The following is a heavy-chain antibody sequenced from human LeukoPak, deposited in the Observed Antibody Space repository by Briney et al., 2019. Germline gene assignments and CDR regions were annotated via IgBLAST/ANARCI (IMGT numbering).Heavy chain of an antibody. CDR3: ARDVVGAYGTKALDD. V-gene: IGHV1-46*01. CDR1: GYTFTGYW. J-gene: IGHJ4*02. CDR2: ISPSGGST. Sequence: GASVKVSCKAFGYTFTGYWMHWVRQAPGQGPEWMGVISPSGGSTIYAQKFKGRVTLTRDMSTSTDYLELSSLRSDDTAVYYCARDVVGAYGTKALDDWGQGTLVTVSA. D-gene: IGHD1-26*01.